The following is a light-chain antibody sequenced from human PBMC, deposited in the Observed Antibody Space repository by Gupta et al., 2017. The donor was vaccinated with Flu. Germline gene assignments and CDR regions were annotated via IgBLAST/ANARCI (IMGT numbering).Light chain of an antibody. Sequence: ISGRSSQSLVYSDGNTFLKCLHKTPGESPRRLIDKVSNRNAGVPGIFSGSGSSTDVTLKISMVDAEYVRFYYGMQGTYWWTFGQGTKVEIK. CDR3: MQGTYWWT. J-gene: IGKJ1*01. CDR1: QSLVYSDGNTF. CDR2: KVS. V-gene: IGKV2-30*01.